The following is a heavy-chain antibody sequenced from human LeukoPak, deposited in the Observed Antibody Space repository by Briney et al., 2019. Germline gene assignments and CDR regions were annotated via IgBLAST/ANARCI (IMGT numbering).Heavy chain of an antibody. D-gene: IGHD6-13*01. V-gene: IGHV3-30*18. Sequence: GGSLRLSCAASGFTFSSYGMHWVRQAPGKGLEWVAVISYDGSNKYYADSVKGRFTISRDNSKNTLYLQMNSLRAEDTAVYYCAKDQGRIAAAGTFDYWGQGTLVTVSS. CDR3: AKDQGRIAAAGTFDY. CDR2: ISYDGSNK. CDR1: GFTFSSYG. J-gene: IGHJ4*02.